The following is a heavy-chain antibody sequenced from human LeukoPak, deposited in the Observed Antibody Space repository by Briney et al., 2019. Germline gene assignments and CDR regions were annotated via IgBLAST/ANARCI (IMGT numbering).Heavy chain of an antibody. J-gene: IGHJ3*02. CDR1: GGSISSGGYS. CDR2: IYHSGST. D-gene: IGHD3-16*02. CDR3: ARAVLRLGELSSTGALDI. V-gene: IGHV4-30-2*01. Sequence: SETLSLTCAVSGGSISSGGYSWSWIRQPPGKGLEWIGYIYHSGSTYYNPSLKSRVTISVDRSKNQFSLKLSSVTAADTAVYYCARAVLRLGELSSTGALDIWGQGTMVTVSS.